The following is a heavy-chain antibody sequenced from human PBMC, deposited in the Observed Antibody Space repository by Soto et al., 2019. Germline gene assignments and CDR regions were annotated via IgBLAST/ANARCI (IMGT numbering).Heavy chain of an antibody. CDR1: GGSLNSYF. CDR3: ARSPWGYAFDI. J-gene: IGHJ3*02. CDR2: VHYSGKT. Sequence: TLSLTCTVSGGSLNSYFWTWIRQPPGRGLEWIGYVHYSGKTDYSPSLKSRVTISVDTSKNQFSLNLRSVTAADTAVYYCARSPWGYAFDIWAQGTMVTVSS. D-gene: IGHD1-26*01. V-gene: IGHV4-59*01.